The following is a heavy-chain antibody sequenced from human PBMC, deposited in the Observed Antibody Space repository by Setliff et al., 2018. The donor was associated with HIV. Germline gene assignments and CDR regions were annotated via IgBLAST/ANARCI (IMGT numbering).Heavy chain of an antibody. Sequence: SETLSLTCTVSGGSISRGSYYWGWIRQPAGKGLEWIGRIYTSGGTNYNPSLKSRVTISVDMSKKQSSLELSSVTAADTAVYYCTTTNYYEISGYYYYYMDVWGKGTTVTVSS. CDR1: GGSISRGSYY. CDR2: IYTSGGT. D-gene: IGHD3-22*01. V-gene: IGHV4-61*02. CDR3: TTTNYYEISGYYYYYMDV. J-gene: IGHJ6*03.